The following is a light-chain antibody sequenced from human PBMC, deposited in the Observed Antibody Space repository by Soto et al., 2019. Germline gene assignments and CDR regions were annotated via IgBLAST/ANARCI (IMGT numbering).Light chain of an antibody. CDR2: GAS. Sequence: EIVMTQSPASLSVSPGERATLSCRASQSIRSNLAWYQQKPGQAPRLLIYGASARATGIPARFSGSGSGTEFTLTISSLQSEDFAVYYCQQYNNWWTFGQGTKVEIX. V-gene: IGKV3-15*01. CDR1: QSIRSN. J-gene: IGKJ1*01. CDR3: QQYNNWWT.